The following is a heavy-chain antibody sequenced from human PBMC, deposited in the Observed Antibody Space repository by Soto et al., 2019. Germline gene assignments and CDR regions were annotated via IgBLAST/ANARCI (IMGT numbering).Heavy chain of an antibody. J-gene: IGHJ4*02. CDR1: GFSFGSYA. CDR2: ISGSDGKT. V-gene: IGHV3-23*01. D-gene: IGHD3-3*01. CDR3: VRWSYLDY. Sequence: GGSLGLSCTASGFSFGSYALSWVRQAPGKGLEWVSTISGSDGKTFYADSVKGRFSISRDTSQSTLYLQMNSLRADDTAMYYCVRWSYLDYWGQGTRVTVSS.